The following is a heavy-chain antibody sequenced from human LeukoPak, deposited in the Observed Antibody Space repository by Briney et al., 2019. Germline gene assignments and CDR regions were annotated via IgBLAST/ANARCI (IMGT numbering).Heavy chain of an antibody. CDR1: GFTFSSYW. J-gene: IGHJ3*02. V-gene: IGHV3-7*01. CDR3: ARERLWLGDRAFDI. Sequence: GGSLRLSCAASGFTFSSYWMSWVRQAPGKGLEWVANIKQDGSEKYYVDSVKGRFTISRDNAKNSLYPQMNSLRAEDTAVYYCARERLWLGDRAFDIWGQGTMVTVSS. D-gene: IGHD5-18*01. CDR2: IKQDGSEK.